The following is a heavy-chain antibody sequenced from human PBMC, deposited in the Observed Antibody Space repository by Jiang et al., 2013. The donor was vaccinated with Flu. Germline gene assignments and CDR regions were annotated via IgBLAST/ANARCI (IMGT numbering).Heavy chain of an antibody. V-gene: IGHV1-2*02. CDR3: ARDPRRVIPTTVRPHKYVPGWFDP. J-gene: IGHJ5*02. Sequence: SGAEVKKPGASVKVSCRTSGYSLTAYYMHWVRQAPGQGFEWMGWINPNSGGTNYAQKFQGRVTMTRDTSIRTVNMELSSLRSDDTAVYFCARDPRRVIPTTVRPHKYVPGWFDPWG. CDR2: INPNSGGT. D-gene: IGHD2-2*02. CDR1: GYSLTAYY.